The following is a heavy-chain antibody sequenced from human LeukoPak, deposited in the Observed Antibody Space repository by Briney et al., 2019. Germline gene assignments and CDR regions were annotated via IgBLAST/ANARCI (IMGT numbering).Heavy chain of an antibody. CDR3: ARAGYSSGWYYNY. Sequence: GASVKVSCKASGYTFTGYYMHWVRQAPGQGLEWMGWINPNSGGTNYAQKFQGRVTMTRDTSISTAYMELSRLRSDDTAVYYCARAGYSSGWYYNYWGQGTLVTVSS. CDR1: GYTFTGYY. D-gene: IGHD6-19*01. V-gene: IGHV1-2*02. J-gene: IGHJ4*02. CDR2: INPNSGGT.